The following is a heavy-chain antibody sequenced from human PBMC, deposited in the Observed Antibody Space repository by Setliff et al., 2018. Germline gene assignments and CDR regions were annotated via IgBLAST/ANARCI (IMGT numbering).Heavy chain of an antibody. CDR2: IFSNDEK. J-gene: IGHJ4*02. Sequence: SGPTLVNPTETLTLTCTVSGFSLSNGRMGVSWIRQPPGKALEWLAHIFSNDEKSYSTSLKSRLNISKDTSKSQVVLTMTNMDPVDTATYYCARIVEKSLPLLDYFDYWGQGTLVTV. V-gene: IGHV2-26*01. D-gene: IGHD2-15*01. CDR3: ARIVEKSLPLLDYFDY. CDR1: GFSLSNGRMG.